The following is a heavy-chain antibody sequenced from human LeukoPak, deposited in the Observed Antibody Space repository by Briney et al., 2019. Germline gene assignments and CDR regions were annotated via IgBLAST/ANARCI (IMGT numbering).Heavy chain of an antibody. D-gene: IGHD3-10*01. Sequence: PSETLSLTCSVSGDSISSNSYYWNWIRQPPGKGLEWIGYIYYSGTSNYNPSLKSRVTISLDTSKDQFSLKLSSLTAADTAVYYCATRGYWGQGTLVTVSS. CDR2: IYYSGTS. CDR3: ATRGY. CDR1: GDSISSNSYY. V-gene: IGHV4-61*05. J-gene: IGHJ4*02.